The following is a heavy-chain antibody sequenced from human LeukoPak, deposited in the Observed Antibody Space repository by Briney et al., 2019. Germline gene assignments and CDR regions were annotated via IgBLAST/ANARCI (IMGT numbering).Heavy chain of an antibody. J-gene: IGHJ4*02. CDR3: ASAISGYENYDY. CDR1: GGSINTGNW. V-gene: IGHV4-4*02. D-gene: IGHD5-12*01. Sequence: SETLSLTCAVSGGSINTGNWWSWVRQTPGKGLEWIGEIYHSGSTYYNPSLKSRVTISVDTSKNQFSLKLSSVTAADTAVYYCASAISGYENYDYWGQGTLVTVSS. CDR2: IYHSGST.